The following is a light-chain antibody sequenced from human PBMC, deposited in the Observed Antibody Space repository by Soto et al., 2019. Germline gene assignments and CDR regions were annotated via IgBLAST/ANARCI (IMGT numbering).Light chain of an antibody. J-gene: IGLJ2*01. CDR1: SSNIGSKT. CDR3: AAWDDSLNGVV. CDR2: SNN. V-gene: IGLV1-44*01. Sequence: QSVLTQPPSASGTPGQRVTISCSGSSSNIGSKTVNWYQQLPGTAPKLLIYSNNQRPSGVPDRFSGSKPGTSASLAISGLQSEDEADYYCAAWDDSLNGVVFGGGTQLTVL.